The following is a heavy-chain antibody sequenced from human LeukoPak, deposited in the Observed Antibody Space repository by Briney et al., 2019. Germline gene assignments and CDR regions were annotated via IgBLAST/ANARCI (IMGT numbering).Heavy chain of an antibody. CDR3: AKGAAAGTYY. V-gene: IGHV3-30*18. D-gene: IGHD6-13*01. J-gene: IGHJ4*02. CDR1: GFTFSSYG. Sequence: GGSLRLSCAASGFTFSSYGMHWVRQAPGKGLEWVAVISYDGSNKYYADSVKGRFTISRDNSKNTLYLQMNSLRAEDTAVYYCAKGAAAGTYYWGQGTLVTVSS. CDR2: ISYDGSNK.